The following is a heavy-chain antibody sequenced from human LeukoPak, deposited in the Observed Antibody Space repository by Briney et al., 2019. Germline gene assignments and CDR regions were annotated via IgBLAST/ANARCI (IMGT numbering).Heavy chain of an antibody. Sequence: GGSLRLSCAASGFTFSSSSMSWVRQAPRKGLEWVSGISDSGGVTYHADSVKGRFTISRDNSKNTLYLQMNNLRAADTALYYCRTAWGSHAITWYNFDYWGQGALVTVSS. CDR1: GFTFSSSS. CDR2: ISDSGGVT. J-gene: IGHJ4*02. D-gene: IGHD1-14*01. V-gene: IGHV3-23*01. CDR3: RTAWGSHAITWYNFDY.